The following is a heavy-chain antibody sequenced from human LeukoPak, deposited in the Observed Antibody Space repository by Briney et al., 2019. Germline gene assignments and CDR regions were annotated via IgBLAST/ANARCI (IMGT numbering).Heavy chain of an antibody. V-gene: IGHV4-31*03. J-gene: IGHJ4*02. D-gene: IGHD4-11*01. CDR2: IYYSGST. Sequence: SETLSLTCTVSGGSISSGGYYWRWIRQHPGTGLEWIGYIYYSGSTYYNPSLKSRVTISVDTSKNQFSLKLSSVTAADTAVYYCARTWASLTVNAFYYFDYWGQGTLVTVSS. CDR3: ARTWASLTVNAFYYFDY. CDR1: GGSISSGGYY.